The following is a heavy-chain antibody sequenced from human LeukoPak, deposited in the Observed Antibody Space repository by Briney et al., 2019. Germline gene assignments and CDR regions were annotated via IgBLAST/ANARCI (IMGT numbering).Heavy chain of an antibody. CDR2: IYGDDET. V-gene: IGHV3-53*01. J-gene: IGHJ6*02. CDR3: VREAVMPVAPVNIGTSDRPLYEYYGLDV. CDR1: GFTITNNY. Sequence: GGSLRLSRAASGFTITNNYMNWVRQAPGKGLEWVSVIYGDDETNYADSVKGRFTISRDTSKNTLDLQMNSLRADDTAVYYCVREAVMPVAPVNIGTSDRPLYEYYGLDVWGQGTTVTVS. D-gene: IGHD1/OR15-1a*01.